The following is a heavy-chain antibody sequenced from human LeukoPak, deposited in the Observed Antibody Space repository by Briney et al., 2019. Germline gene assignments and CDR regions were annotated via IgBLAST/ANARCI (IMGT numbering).Heavy chain of an antibody. D-gene: IGHD1-14*01. J-gene: IGHJ4*02. V-gene: IGHV3-48*03. CDR3: ARVFMYRGFSHDY. CDR1: GFTFSSYE. Sequence: GGSLRLSCAASGFTFSSYEMNWVRQAPGKGLEWVSYISSSGSTIYYADSVKGRFTISRDNAKNSLYLQMNSLSAEDTPVYYCARVFMYRGFSHDYWGQGTLVTVSS. CDR2: ISSSGSTI.